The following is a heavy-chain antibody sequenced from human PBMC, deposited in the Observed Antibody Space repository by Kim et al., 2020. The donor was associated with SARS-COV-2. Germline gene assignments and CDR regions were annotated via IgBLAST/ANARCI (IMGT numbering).Heavy chain of an antibody. CDR1: GYSFTSYW. CDR2: IDPSDSYT. CDR3: ARLEVLWFGDKRPDDY. D-gene: IGHD3-10*01. V-gene: IGHV5-10-1*01. Sequence: GASLKISCKGSGYSFTSYWISWVRQMPGKGLEWMGRIDPSDSYTNYSPSFQGHVTISADKSISTAYLQWSSLKASDTAMYYCARLEVLWFGDKRPDDYWGQGTLVTVSS. J-gene: IGHJ4*02.